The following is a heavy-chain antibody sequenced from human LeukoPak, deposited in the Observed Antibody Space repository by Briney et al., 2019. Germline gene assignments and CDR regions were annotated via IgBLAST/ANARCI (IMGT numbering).Heavy chain of an antibody. D-gene: IGHD6-6*01. J-gene: IGHJ4*02. V-gene: IGHV4-39*01. CDR1: GGSISSSSYY. Sequence: SETLSLTCTVSGGSISSSSYYWGWIRQPPGKGLEWIGGIYYSGSTYYNPSLKSRVTISVDTSKNQFSLKLSSVTAADTAVYYCARRLSSSSFSYFDYWGQGTLVTVSS. CDR3: ARRLSSSSFSYFDY. CDR2: IYYSGST.